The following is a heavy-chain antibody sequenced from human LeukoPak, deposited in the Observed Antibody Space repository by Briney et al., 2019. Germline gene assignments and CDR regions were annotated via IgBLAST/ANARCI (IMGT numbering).Heavy chain of an antibody. D-gene: IGHD6-13*01. V-gene: IGHV1-2*02. CDR3: ARDRSGSSSWPQIRAYYYMDV. Sequence: ASVKVSCKASGYTFTGYYMHWVRQAPGQGLEWMGWINPNSGGTNYAQKFQGRVTMTRDTSISTAYMELSRLRSDDTAVYYCARDRSGSSSWPQIRAYYYMDVWGKGTTVT. J-gene: IGHJ6*03. CDR2: INPNSGGT. CDR1: GYTFTGYY.